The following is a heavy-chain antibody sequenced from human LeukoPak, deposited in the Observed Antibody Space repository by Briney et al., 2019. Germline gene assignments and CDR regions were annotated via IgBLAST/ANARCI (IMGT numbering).Heavy chain of an antibody. CDR3: AKLSGSFPFDY. V-gene: IGHV3-23*01. J-gene: IGHJ4*02. Sequence: GGSLRLSCVASGFTFSIYAMSWVRRAPGKGLEWVSAISGSVGSTSYADSVKGRFTISRDNSKNTLYLQMNSLRAEDTAVYYCAKLSGSFPFDYWGQGTLVTVSS. D-gene: IGHD1-26*01. CDR2: ISGSVGST. CDR1: GFTFSIYA.